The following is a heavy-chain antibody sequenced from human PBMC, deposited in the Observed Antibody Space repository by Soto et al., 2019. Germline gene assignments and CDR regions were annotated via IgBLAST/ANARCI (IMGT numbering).Heavy chain of an antibody. D-gene: IGHD2-15*01. CDR2: IYPGDSDT. V-gene: IGHV5-51*01. CDR1: GYSFTSYW. Sequence: GESLKISCKGSGYSFTSYWIGWVRQMPGKGLEWMGIIYPGDSDTRYSPSFQGQVTISADKSISTAYLQWSSLKASDTAMYYCATGGKMATRYYYYGVDVWGQGTTVTVSS. J-gene: IGHJ6*02. CDR3: ATGGKMATRYYYYGVDV.